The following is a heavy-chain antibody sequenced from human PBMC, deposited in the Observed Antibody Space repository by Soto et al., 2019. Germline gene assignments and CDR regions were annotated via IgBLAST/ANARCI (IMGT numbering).Heavy chain of an antibody. D-gene: IGHD2-2*01. CDR3: AILWDCSSTSCSIDS. J-gene: IGHJ5*01. CDR2: IYHSGST. V-gene: IGHV4-30-2*01. CDR1: GGSISSGGYS. Sequence: PSETLSLTCAVSGGSISSGGYSWSWIRQPPGKGLEWIGYIYHSGSTYYNPSLKSRVTISVDRSKNQFSLKLSSVTAADTAVYYCAILWDCSSTSCSIDSWGQGTRVTVSS.